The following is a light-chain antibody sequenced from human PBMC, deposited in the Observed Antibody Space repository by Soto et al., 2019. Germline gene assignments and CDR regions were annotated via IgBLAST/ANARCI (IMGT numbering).Light chain of an antibody. CDR2: AAS. J-gene: IGKJ1*01. V-gene: IGKV1-39*01. CDR1: QNIYSY. Sequence: DIQMTQSPSSLSASVGDRVTITCRASQNIYSYLNWYQQKPGKAPKFLIYAASSLQSGVPSRFSGSGSGTEFTLTISSLQAEDFAVYYCLQYNNWPPWTFGQGTKVDIK. CDR3: LQYNNWPPWT.